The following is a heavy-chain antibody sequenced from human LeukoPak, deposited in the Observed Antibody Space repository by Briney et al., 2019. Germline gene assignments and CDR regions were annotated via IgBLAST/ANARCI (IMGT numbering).Heavy chain of an antibody. Sequence: PSETLSLTCTVSGGSISSSSYYWGWIRQPPGKGLEWIGSIYYSGSTYYNPSLKSRVTISVDTSKNQFSLKLSSVTAADTAVYYCARHEGYVECFDYWGQGTLVTVSS. CDR2: IYYSGST. V-gene: IGHV4-39*01. CDR3: ARHEGYVECFDY. D-gene: IGHD5-12*01. J-gene: IGHJ4*02. CDR1: GGSISSSSYY.